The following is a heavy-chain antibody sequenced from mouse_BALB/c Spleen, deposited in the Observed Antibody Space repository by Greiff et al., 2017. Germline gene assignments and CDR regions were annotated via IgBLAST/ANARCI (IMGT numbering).Heavy chain of an antibody. CDR3: ASLYDYDDVAFAY. Sequence: EVQLVESGGGLVKPGGSLKLSCAASGFTFSDYYMYWVRQTPEKRLEWVATISDGGSYTYYPDSVKGRFTISRDNAKNNLYLQMSSLKSEDTAMYYCASLYDYDDVAFAYWGQGTLVTVSA. D-gene: IGHD2-4*01. CDR2: ISDGGSYT. J-gene: IGHJ3*01. V-gene: IGHV5-4*02. CDR1: GFTFSDYY.